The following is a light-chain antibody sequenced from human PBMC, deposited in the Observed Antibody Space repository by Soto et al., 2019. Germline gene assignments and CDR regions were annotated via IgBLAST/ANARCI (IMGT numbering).Light chain of an antibody. CDR3: CSHAGSYTFYV. CDR2: DVS. J-gene: IGLJ1*01. CDR1: SSDVGGNNY. Sequence: QSALTQPRSVSGSPGQSVTISYTGTSSDVGGNNYVSWYQQHPGKAPKLMIYDVSKRPSGVPDRFSGSKSGNTASLTISGLQAEDEADYYCCSHAGSYTFYVFGTGTKLTVL. V-gene: IGLV2-11*01.